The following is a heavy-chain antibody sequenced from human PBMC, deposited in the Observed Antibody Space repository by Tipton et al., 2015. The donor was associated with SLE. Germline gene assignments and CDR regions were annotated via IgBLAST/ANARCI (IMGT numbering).Heavy chain of an antibody. J-gene: IGHJ3*02. CDR1: GGSISSSSYY. CDR3: ARDQDDFWSSFDAFDI. V-gene: IGHV4-39*07. Sequence: TLSLTCTVSGGSISSSSYYWGWIRQPPGKGLEWIGSIYYSGSTHYNPSLKSRITISLDTSKNQFSLKLTSVTAADTAIYYCARDQDDFWSSFDAFDIWGQGTMVTVSS. D-gene: IGHD3-3*01. CDR2: IYYSGST.